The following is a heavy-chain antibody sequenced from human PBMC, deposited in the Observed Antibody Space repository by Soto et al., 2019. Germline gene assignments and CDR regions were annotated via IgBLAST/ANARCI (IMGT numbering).Heavy chain of an antibody. CDR2: INSDGSST. CDR3: ALPGYGDYVDY. J-gene: IGHJ4*02. Sequence: EVQLVESGGGLVQPGGSLRLSCAASGFTFSSYWMHWVRQAPGKGLVWVSRINSDGSSTSYADAVKGRFTISRDNAKNTLYLQMNSLRAEDTAVYYCALPGYGDYVDYWGQGTLVTVSS. D-gene: IGHD4-17*01. V-gene: IGHV3-74*01. CDR1: GFTFSSYW.